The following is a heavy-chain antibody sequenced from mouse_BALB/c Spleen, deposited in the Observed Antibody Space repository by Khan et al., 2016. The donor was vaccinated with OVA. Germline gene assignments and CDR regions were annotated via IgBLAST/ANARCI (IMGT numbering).Heavy chain of an antibody. V-gene: IGHV5-17*02. CDR1: GFTFSSFE. J-gene: IGHJ1*01. Sequence: EVELVESGGGLVQPGGSRKLSCAASGFTFSSFEMHWVRQAPKKGLEWVAYISSGSSTIYYVDTVKGRFTISRDNPKNTLFLQMTSLRSEDTAMYYCARSGGDFHWYFDVWGAGTSVTVSS. CDR3: ARSGGDFHWYFDV. CDR2: ISSGSSTI. D-gene: IGHD2-13*01.